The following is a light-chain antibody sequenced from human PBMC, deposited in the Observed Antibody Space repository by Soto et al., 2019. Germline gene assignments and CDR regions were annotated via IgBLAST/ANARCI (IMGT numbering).Light chain of an antibody. V-gene: IGKV1-5*01. Sequence: DIQVTQSPSTLSASVGDRVTLTCRASRSISNWLAWYQQRPGIAPKLLIFDASILQSGVPSRFSGSGSGTEFTLSISRLQTDDFATYYCQQYGSFSPITFGGGTKVDIK. CDR2: DAS. CDR1: RSISNW. CDR3: QQYGSFSPIT. J-gene: IGKJ4*01.